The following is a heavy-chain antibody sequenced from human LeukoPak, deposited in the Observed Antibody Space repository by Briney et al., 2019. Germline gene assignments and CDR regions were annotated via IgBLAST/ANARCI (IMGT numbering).Heavy chain of an antibody. CDR1: GLTFSNYI. CDR2: ILENGSNQ. D-gene: IGHD3-10*01. CDR3: ARTYGSGSYWRY. Sequence: GRSLRLSCAASGLTFSNYIMHWVRQAPGKGLDWVAVILENGSNQNYTDSVKGRFTISRDNSKNTLFLQITILTGEDTAVYYCARTYGSGSYWRYLGQGTLVTVSS. V-gene: IGHV3-30*04. J-gene: IGHJ4*02.